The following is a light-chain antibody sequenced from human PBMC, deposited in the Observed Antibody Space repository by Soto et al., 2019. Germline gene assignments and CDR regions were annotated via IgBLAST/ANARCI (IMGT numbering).Light chain of an antibody. CDR2: GAS. V-gene: IGKV3-20*01. Sequence: EIVLTQSPGTLSLSPGERATLSRRASQSVSSSYLAWYQQKPGQAPRLLIYGASSRATGIPDRFSGSGSGTDFTLTISRLEPEDFAVYYCQQYGSSRLTFGQGTRLEIK. CDR1: QSVSSSY. CDR3: QQYGSSRLT. J-gene: IGKJ5*01.